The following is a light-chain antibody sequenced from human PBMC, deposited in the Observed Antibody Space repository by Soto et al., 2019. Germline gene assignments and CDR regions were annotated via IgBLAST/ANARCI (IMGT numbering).Light chain of an antibody. CDR3: QHYGRSPGLFT. CDR2: DTS. Sequence: EIVLTQSPGTLSLSPGERATLSCRASQSVSSSHLAWYQQRPGQAPRLLIYDTSNRATGVPDRFSGSGSGTDFTLTISRLEPEDFAVYYCQHYGRSPGLFTFGPGTKVDIK. V-gene: IGKV3-20*01. J-gene: IGKJ3*01. CDR1: QSVSSSH.